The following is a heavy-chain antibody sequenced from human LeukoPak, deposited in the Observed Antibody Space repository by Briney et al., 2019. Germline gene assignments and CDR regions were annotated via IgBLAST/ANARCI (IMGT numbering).Heavy chain of an antibody. CDR1: GFTFSSYG. CDR2: ISYDGSNK. CDR3: AKSRSLITMAADY. Sequence: PGGSLRLSCAASGFTFSSYGMHWVRQAPGKGLEWVAVISYDGSNKYYADSVKGRFTISRDNSKNTLYLQMNSLRAEDTAVYYCAKSRSLITMAADYWGQGTLVTVSS. D-gene: IGHD3-10*01. V-gene: IGHV3-30*18. J-gene: IGHJ4*02.